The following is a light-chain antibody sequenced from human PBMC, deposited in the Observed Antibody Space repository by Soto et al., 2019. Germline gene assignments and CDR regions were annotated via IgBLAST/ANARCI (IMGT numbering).Light chain of an antibody. Sequence: QSALTQPPSVSAAPGQKVTISCSGSSSNIGNNYVSWYQQLPGTAPKFLIYDNNKRPSGIPDRFSGSKSGTSATLGITGLQTGDEADYYCGTWDSSLSAWVFGGGTKLTVL. V-gene: IGLV1-51*01. CDR3: GTWDSSLSAWV. J-gene: IGLJ3*02. CDR2: DNN. CDR1: SSNIGNNY.